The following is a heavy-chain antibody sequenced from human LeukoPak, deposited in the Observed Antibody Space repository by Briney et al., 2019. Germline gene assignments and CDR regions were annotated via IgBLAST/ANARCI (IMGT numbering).Heavy chain of an antibody. D-gene: IGHD3-10*01. CDR3: AKDKGWFGELYYYMDV. CDR1: GFTFDDYA. V-gene: IGHV3-43D*04. J-gene: IGHJ6*03. CDR2: IIGDGGST. Sequence: GGSLRLSCAASGFTFDDYAMHWVRQAPGKGLEWVSLIIGDGGSTYYADSVKGRFTISRDNSKSFLYLRMNSLRAEDTAMYYCAKDKGWFGELYYYMDVWGKGTTVTVSS.